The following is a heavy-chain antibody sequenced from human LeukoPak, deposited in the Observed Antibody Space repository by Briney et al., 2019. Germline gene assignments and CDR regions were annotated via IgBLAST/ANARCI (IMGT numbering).Heavy chain of an antibody. D-gene: IGHD1-26*01. J-gene: IGHJ4*02. CDR3: ARRRGSFYPFDY. Sequence: PSETLSLTCAVSGGSIISGGYSWSWIRQPPGKGLEWIGYIYHSGSTYYNPSLKSRVTMSLDRSKNQFSLKLSSVTDADTAVYYCARRRGSFYPFDYWGQGTLVTVSS. CDR2: IYHSGST. CDR1: GGSIISGGYS. V-gene: IGHV4-30-2*01.